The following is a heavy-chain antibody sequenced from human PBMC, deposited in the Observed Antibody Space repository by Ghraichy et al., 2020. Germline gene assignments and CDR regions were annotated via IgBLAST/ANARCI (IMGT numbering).Heavy chain of an antibody. CDR3: ARDPGYCSGGRCFGDAFDI. Sequence: GALRLSCAASGFTFISYDMNWVRQAPGKGLEWVSYISSSSSYIYYADSVEGRFTISRDNDKNSLFLQMNSLGAEDTAVYYCARDPGYCSGGRCFGDAFDIWGQGTMVTVSS. CDR2: ISSSSSYI. V-gene: IGHV3-21*01. CDR1: GFTFISYD. J-gene: IGHJ3*02. D-gene: IGHD2-15*01.